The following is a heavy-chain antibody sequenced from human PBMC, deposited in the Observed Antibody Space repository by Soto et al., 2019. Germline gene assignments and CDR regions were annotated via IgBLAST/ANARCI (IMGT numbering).Heavy chain of an antibody. D-gene: IGHD2-8*01. J-gene: IGHJ5*02. CDR2: ISHSGST. V-gene: IGHV4-38-2*02. Sequence: SETLSLTCAVSGYSISSGYYWGGIRQPPGTGPVWIGTISHSGSTHYNPSLKGRVTISLDTSKNQFSLQLSSVTAADTAVYYCARDLVVLLPPALPSWFDPWGQGTLVTVSS. CDR3: ARDLVVLLPPALPSWFDP. CDR1: GYSISSGYY.